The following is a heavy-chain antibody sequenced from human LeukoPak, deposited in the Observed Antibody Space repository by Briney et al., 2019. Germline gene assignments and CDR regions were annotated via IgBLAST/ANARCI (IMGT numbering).Heavy chain of an antibody. CDR3: AKAPSSWELLIGY. CDR2: IRSSGINT. Sequence: GGSLRLSCAASGFTLSSYAMSWVRQAPGKGLESVSTIRSSGINTYYADSVKGRFTISRDNSKNTLFLQMNSLRAEDTAIYFCAKAPSSWELLIGYWGQGTLVTVSS. CDR1: GFTLSSYA. V-gene: IGHV3-23*01. D-gene: IGHD6-13*01. J-gene: IGHJ4*02.